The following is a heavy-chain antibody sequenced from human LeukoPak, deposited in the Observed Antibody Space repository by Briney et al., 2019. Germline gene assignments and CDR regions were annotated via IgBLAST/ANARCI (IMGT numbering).Heavy chain of an antibody. CDR2: IKSNTDGGTS. V-gene: IGHV3-15*01. D-gene: IGHD3-16*02. J-gene: IGHJ4*02. Sequence: GGSLRLSCAASGFTFSNAWMSWVRQAPGKGLEWVGRIKSNTDGGTSDYAAHVEGRFTISRDDSKNTLYLQMNSLKTEDTAVYYCTTSIMITFGGVIVRRLFDYWGQGTLVTVSS. CDR1: GFTFSNAW. CDR3: TTSIMITFGGVIVRRLFDY.